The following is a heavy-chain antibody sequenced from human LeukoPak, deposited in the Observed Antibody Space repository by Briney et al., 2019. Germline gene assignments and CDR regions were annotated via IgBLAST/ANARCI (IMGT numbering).Heavy chain of an antibody. CDR3: ARSHQLSDAFDI. Sequence: GGSLRLSCAASGFTFSSYSMNWVRQAPGKGLEWVSSISSSSSYIYYADSVKGRFTISRDNAKNSLYLQMNSLRAEDTAVYYCARSHQLSDAFDIWGQGTMVTVSS. V-gene: IGHV3-21*01. CDR1: GFTFSSYS. CDR2: ISSSSSYI. J-gene: IGHJ3*02. D-gene: IGHD6-6*01.